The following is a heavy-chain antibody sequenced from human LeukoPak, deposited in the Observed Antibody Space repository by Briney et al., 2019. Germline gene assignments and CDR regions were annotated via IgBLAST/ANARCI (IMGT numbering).Heavy chain of an antibody. CDR2: IRYDGSNK. Sequence: GGSLRLSCAASGFTFSSYGMHWVRQAPGKGLEWVAFIRYDGSNKYYADSVKGRFTISRDNAKNSLYLQMNSLRAEDTAVYYCARVRNGYFDYWGQGTLVTVSS. V-gene: IGHV3-30*02. J-gene: IGHJ4*02. CDR1: GFTFSSYG. CDR3: ARVRNGYFDY.